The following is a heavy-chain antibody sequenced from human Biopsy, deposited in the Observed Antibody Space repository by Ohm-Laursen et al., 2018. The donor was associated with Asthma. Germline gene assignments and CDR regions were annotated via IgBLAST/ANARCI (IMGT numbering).Heavy chain of an antibody. J-gene: IGHJ6*02. Sequence: SETLSLTCSLSSGSGGYMRSGNYYWSWIRQPPGKGLEWIGSIYYSGTTYYNPSLESRVTVSPDTAKKQFSLKLTSVTAADTAVYYCVRGSSSWHHGPFHYYYGLDVWGQGTTATVSS. CDR2: IYYSGTT. V-gene: IGHV4-39*01. D-gene: IGHD6-13*01. CDR3: VRGSSSWHHGPFHYYYGLDV. CDR1: SGSGGYMRSGNYY.